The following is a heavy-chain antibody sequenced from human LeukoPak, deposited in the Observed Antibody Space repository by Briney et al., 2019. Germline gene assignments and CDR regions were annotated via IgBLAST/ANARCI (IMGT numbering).Heavy chain of an antibody. V-gene: IGHV4-59*01. CDR1: GGSISSYY. CDR2: IYYSGST. D-gene: IGHD6-19*01. J-gene: IGHJ4*02. CDR3: ATRRIAVAAPFDF. Sequence: SETLPLTCTVSGGSISSYYWSWIRQPPGKGLEWIGYIYYSGSTNYNPSLKSRVTISVDTSKNQFSLKLSSMTAADTAVYYCATRRIAVAAPFDFWGQGTLVTVSS.